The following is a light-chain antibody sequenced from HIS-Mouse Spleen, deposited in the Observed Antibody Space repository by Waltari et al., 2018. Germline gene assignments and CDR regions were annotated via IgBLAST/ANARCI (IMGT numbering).Light chain of an antibody. V-gene: IGKV3-20*01. CDR2: GAS. CDR3: QQYGSSPFT. CDR1: QSVSSSY. J-gene: IGKJ3*01. Sequence: IVLTQSPGTPSLSPGERATLSCRASQSVSSSYLAWYQQKPGQAPRLLIYGASSRATGIPDRFSGSGSGTEFTLTISRLEPEDFAVYYCQQYGSSPFTFGPGTKVDIK.